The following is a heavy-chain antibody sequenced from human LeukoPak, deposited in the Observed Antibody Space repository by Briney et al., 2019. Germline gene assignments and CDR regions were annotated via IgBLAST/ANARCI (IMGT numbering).Heavy chain of an antibody. Sequence: GESLKISCKGSGYDFFGYWIVWVRQMPGKGLEWMGIIYPDDSKTRYSPSFQGQVTISADKSINTAYLQWSSLKASDTAIYYCARQGAAGKYYYYYMDVWGKGTTVTVSS. D-gene: IGHD6-13*01. CDR1: GYDFFGYW. J-gene: IGHJ6*03. CDR3: ARQGAAGKYYYYYMDV. V-gene: IGHV5-51*01. CDR2: IYPDDSKT.